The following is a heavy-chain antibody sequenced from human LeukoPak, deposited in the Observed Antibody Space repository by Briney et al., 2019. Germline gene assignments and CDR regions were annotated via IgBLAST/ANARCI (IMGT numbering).Heavy chain of an antibody. CDR2: ISGYNGNT. Sequence: ASVKVSCKASGYTFTSYGIYWLRQAPGQGLEWMGWISGYNGNTNYAQKYQGRVTMTTDTSTRTAYMELRSLRSDDTAVYYCARVGGCSGGRSYSGVYYYDHMDVWGKGTTVTVS. D-gene: IGHD2-15*01. CDR1: GYTFTSYG. V-gene: IGHV1-18*01. J-gene: IGHJ6*03. CDR3: ARVGGCSGGRSYSGVYYYDHMDV.